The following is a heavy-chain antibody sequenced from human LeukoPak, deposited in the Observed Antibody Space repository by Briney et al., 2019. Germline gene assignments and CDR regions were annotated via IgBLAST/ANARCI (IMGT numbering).Heavy chain of an antibody. V-gene: IGHV4-61*01. D-gene: IGHD4-23*01. Sequence: TSETLFLTCTVSGASVSSGSHYWSWIRQAPGKGLEWIGYFCCSGSTNYNPSLKSRVTISVDTSKNQFSLKVTSVTAADTAVYYCAKAVAAVSLDSWGQGTLVTVSS. CDR2: FCCSGST. J-gene: IGHJ4*02. CDR1: GASVSSGSHY. CDR3: AKAVAAVSLDS.